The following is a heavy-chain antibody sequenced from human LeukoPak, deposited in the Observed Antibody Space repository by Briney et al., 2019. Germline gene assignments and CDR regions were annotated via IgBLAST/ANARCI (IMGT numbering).Heavy chain of an antibody. CDR1: GGSISSYY. D-gene: IGHD3-16*01. J-gene: IGHJ5*02. V-gene: IGHV4-59*08. CDR2: IYYSGST. CDR3: AIWRDRGWFDP. Sequence: SETLSLTCTDSGGSISSYYWSWIRQPPGKGLEWIGYIYYSGSTNYNPSLKSRVAISVDTSKNQCSLKLNSVTAADTAVYYCAIWRDRGWFDPWGQGTLVTVSS.